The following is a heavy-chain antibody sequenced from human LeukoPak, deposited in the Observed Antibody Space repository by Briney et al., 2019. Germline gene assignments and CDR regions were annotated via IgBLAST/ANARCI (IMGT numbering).Heavy chain of an antibody. CDR1: GLTFSSYT. CDR2: ISYDGSNK. Sequence: GGSLRLSCAASGLTFSSYTMHWVRQAPGKGLEWVAVISYDGSNKYYADSVKGRFTISRDNSKNTLYLQMNSLRAEDTAVYYCARDHYDFWSGYYYYYGMDVWGQGTTVTVSS. D-gene: IGHD3-3*01. V-gene: IGHV3-30-3*01. CDR3: ARDHYDFWSGYYYYYGMDV. J-gene: IGHJ6*02.